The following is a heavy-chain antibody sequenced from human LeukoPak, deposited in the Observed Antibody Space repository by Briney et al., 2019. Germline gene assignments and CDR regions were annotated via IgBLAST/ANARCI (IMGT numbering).Heavy chain of an antibody. Sequence: GGSLRLSCAASGFTVSSNYMSWVRQAPGKGLEWVSVIYSGGSTYYADSVKGRFTISRDNSKNTLYLQTNSLRAEDTAVYYCARASPRNYYYYYGMDVWGQGTTVTVSS. V-gene: IGHV3-66*02. CDR2: IYSGGST. CDR1: GFTVSSNY. CDR3: ARASPRNYYYYYGMDV. J-gene: IGHJ6*02.